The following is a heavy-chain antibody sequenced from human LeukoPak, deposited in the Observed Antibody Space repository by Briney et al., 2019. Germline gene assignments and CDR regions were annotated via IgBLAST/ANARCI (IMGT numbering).Heavy chain of an antibody. D-gene: IGHD2-2*01. CDR3: ARGLEYQPLLYNFDY. Sequence: GGSLRLSXAASGFTFSSYSMNWVRQAPGKGLEWVSSISSSSSYIYYADSVKGRFTISRDNAKNSLYLQMNSLRAEDTAVYYCARGLEYQPLLYNFDYWGQGTLVTVSS. CDR2: ISSSSSYI. V-gene: IGHV3-21*01. CDR1: GFTFSSYS. J-gene: IGHJ4*02.